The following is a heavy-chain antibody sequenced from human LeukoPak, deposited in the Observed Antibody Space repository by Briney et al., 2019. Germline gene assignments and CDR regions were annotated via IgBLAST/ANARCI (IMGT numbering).Heavy chain of an antibody. CDR3: ASSSEDYDFWSGYLNFDY. J-gene: IGHJ4*02. D-gene: IGHD3-3*01. CDR1: VYSISSGYY. Sequence: PSASLSLTCAVSVYSISSGYYWCWMRQPPGWGLWWVWSMFGGGSTYYNPSLKGPLPISADTTNKHLSLKLSSVTAADTAVYYCASSSEDYDFWSGYLNFDYWGQGTLVTVSS. V-gene: IGHV4-38-2*01. CDR2: MFGGGST.